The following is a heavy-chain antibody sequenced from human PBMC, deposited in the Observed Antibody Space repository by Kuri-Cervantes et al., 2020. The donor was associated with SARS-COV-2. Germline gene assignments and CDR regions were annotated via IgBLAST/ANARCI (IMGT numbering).Heavy chain of an antibody. CDR1: GGSISNSNYY. V-gene: IGHV4-39*07. J-gene: IGHJ6*02. CDR3: ARDYDFSQGYGMDV. D-gene: IGHD3-3*01. Sequence: SETLSLTCTVSGGSISNSNYYWGWIRQPPGKGLEWIGSIYSSGRTYYNPSLKSGVTISVDTSKNQFSLKLRSVTAADTAVYYCARDYDFSQGYGMDVWGQGTTVTVSS. CDR2: IYSSGRT.